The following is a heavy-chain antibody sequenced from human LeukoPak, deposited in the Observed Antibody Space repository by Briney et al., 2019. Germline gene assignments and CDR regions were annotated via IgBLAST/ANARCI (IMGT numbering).Heavy chain of an antibody. V-gene: IGHV4-34*01. D-gene: IGHD6-19*01. CDR2: INHSGST. CDR3: ARNTGYSSGWYVYFQH. CDR1: GGSFSGYY. Sequence: SETLSLTCAVYGGSFSGYYWSWIRQPPGKGLEWIGEINHSGSTNYNPSLKSRVTISVDTSKNQFSLKLSSVTAADTAVYYCARNTGYSSGWYVYFQHWGQGTLVTVSS. J-gene: IGHJ1*01.